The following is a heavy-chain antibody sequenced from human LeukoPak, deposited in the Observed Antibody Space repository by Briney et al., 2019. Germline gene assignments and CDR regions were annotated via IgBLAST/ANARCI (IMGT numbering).Heavy chain of an antibody. CDR3: ASIQQQLVDSFDP. V-gene: IGHV4-39*01. Sequence: SETLSLTRTVSGGSLSSSSYYWGWIRHPPGKGLEWIGSIYYSGSTYYNPSLKSRVTISVDTSKNQFSLKLSSVTAADTAVYYCASIQQQLVDSFDPWGQGTLVTVSS. D-gene: IGHD6-13*01. J-gene: IGHJ5*02. CDR2: IYYSGST. CDR1: GGSLSSSSYY.